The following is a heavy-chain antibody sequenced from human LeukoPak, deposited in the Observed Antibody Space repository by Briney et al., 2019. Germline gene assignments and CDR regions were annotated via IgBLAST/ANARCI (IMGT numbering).Heavy chain of an antibody. Sequence: PGGSLRLSCAASGFTFSSYSMNWVRQAPGKGLEWVSSISSSSSYIYYADSVKGRFTISRDNAKNSLYLQMNSLRAEDTAVYYCARPALNIAAAGFDYYFDYWGQGTLVTVSS. V-gene: IGHV3-21*01. D-gene: IGHD6-13*01. CDR3: ARPALNIAAAGFDYYFDY. CDR1: GFTFSSYS. CDR2: ISSSSSYI. J-gene: IGHJ4*02.